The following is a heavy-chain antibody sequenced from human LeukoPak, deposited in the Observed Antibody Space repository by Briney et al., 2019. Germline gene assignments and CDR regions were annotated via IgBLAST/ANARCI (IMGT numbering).Heavy chain of an antibody. V-gene: IGHV3-23*01. CDR2: ISGSGGST. CDR3: ARDSKDGYPDY. J-gene: IGHJ4*02. CDR1: GFTFSSYG. D-gene: IGHD5-24*01. Sequence: GGTLRLSCAASGFTFSSYGMSWVRQAPGKGLEWVSAISGSGGSTYYADSVKGRFTISRDNSKNTLYLQMNSLRAEDTAVYYCARDSKDGYPDYWGQGTLVTVSS.